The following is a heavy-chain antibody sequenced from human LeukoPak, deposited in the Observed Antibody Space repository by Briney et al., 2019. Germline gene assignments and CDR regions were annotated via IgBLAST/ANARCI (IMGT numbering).Heavy chain of an antibody. CDR2: ISGSGGST. J-gene: IGHJ4*02. CDR3: AKGERITMIVVVIRLGYFDY. V-gene: IGHV3-23*01. Sequence: GGSLRLSCAASGFTFSSHAMSWFRQAPGKGLEWVSAISGSGGSTYYADSVKGRFTISRDNSKNTLYLQMNSLRAEDTAVYYCAKGERITMIVVVIRLGYFDYWGQGTLVTVSS. D-gene: IGHD3-22*01. CDR1: GFTFSSHA.